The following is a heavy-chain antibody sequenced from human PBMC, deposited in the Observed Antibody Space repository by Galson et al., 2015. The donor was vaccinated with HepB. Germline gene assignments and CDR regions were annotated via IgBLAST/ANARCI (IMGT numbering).Heavy chain of an antibody. V-gene: IGHV3-23*01. Sequence: SLRLSCAASGLTLETYAISWVRQAPGRGLQWVSAISENDISTHYADPVKGRFTISRQKSKNMVFLQMNRLKVEDTAVYYCAKGSPTSFYHYYMDVWGKGTTVTVSS. CDR1: GLTLETYA. J-gene: IGHJ6*03. CDR3: AKGSPTSFYHYYMDV. CDR2: ISENDIST. D-gene: IGHD2/OR15-2a*01.